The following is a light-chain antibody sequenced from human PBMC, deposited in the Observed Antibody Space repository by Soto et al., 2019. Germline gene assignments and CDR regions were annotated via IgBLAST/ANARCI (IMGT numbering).Light chain of an antibody. J-gene: IGKJ2*01. Sequence: ESVLTQSPGTLSLSPGERATLSCRASQSVSSTHLGWYQQKPGQAPRLLIYDVSNRATGIPDRFSGSGSGTEFTLSISGLEPEDFAVYYCHHDGSPPLYTFGQGTKLEIK. CDR1: QSVSSTH. V-gene: IGKV3-20*01. CDR3: HHDGSPPLYT. CDR2: DVS.